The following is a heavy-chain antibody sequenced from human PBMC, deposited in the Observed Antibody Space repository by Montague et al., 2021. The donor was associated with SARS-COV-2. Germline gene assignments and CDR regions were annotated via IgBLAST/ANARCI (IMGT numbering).Heavy chain of an antibody. Sequence: NPSLKSRVTISVDTSKNQFSLKLSSVTAADTAVYYCASVKRGYYYGLGVSAHFDYWGQGTLVNVSS. D-gene: IGHD3-10*01. V-gene: IGHV4-59*01. CDR3: ASVKRGYYYGLGVSAHFDY. J-gene: IGHJ4*02.